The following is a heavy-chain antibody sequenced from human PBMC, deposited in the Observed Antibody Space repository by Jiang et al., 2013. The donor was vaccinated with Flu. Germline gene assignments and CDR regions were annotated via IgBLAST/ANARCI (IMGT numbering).Heavy chain of an antibody. J-gene: IGHJ4*02. CDR1: GFTFSSYA. CDR3: ARVVRGARPTGAYYFDY. CDR2: ISYDGSNK. V-gene: IGHV3-30-3*01. D-gene: IGHD3-10*01. Sequence: VVQPGRSLRLSCAASGFTFSSYAMHWVRQAPGKGLEWVAVISYDGSNKYYADSVKGRFTISRDNSKNTLYLQMNSLRAEDTAVYYCARVVRGARPTGAYYFDYWGQGTLVTVSS.